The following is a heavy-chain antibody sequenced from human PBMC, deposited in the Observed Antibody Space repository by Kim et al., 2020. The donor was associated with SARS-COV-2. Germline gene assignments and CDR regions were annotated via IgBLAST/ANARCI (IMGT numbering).Heavy chain of an antibody. CDR1: GFTFSSYG. CDR2: ISYDGSNK. V-gene: IGHV3-33*05. CDR3: ARDRSVDIVATIDRPWGGAPIYYGMDV. Sequence: GGSLRLSCAASGFTFSSYGMHWVRQAPGKGLEWVAVISYDGSNKYYADSVKGRFTISRDNSKNTLYLQMNSLRAEDTAVYYCARDRSVDIVATIDRPWGGAPIYYGMDVWGQGTTVTVSS. D-gene: IGHD5-12*01. J-gene: IGHJ6*02.